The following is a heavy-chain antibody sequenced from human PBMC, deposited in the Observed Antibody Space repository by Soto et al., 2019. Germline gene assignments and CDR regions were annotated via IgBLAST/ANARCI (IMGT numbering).Heavy chain of an antibody. CDR2: ISWNSGSI. CDR3: AKEVYCGGDCYGGYFDY. D-gene: IGHD2-21*02. V-gene: IGHV3-9*01. Sequence: GGSLRLSCAASGFTFDDYAMHWVRQAPGKGLEWVSGISWNSGSIGYADSVKGRFTISRDNAKNSLYLQMNGLRAEDTALYYCAKEVYCGGDCYGGYFDYWGQGTLVTVSS. CDR1: GFTFDDYA. J-gene: IGHJ4*02.